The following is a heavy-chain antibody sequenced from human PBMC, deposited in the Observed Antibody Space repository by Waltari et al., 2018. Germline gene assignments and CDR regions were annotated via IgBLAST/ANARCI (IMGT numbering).Heavy chain of an antibody. J-gene: IGHJ1*01. CDR2: ISPADSDT. CDR1: GYSFTRYW. D-gene: IGHD5-12*01. V-gene: IGHV5-51*01. Sequence: EVQLVQSGAEVKKPGESLKLSCAASGYSFTRYWIGWVRQMPGKGLEWMGIISPADSDTRYSPSFQGQVTISADKSISKAYLQWSSLKASDTAMYYCVRRSDSGYEIPHWGQGILVTVSS. CDR3: VRRSDSGYEIPH.